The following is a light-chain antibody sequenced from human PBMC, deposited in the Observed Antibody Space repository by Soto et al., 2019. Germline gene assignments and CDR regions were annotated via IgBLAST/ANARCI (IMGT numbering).Light chain of an antibody. V-gene: IGKV3-15*01. CDR1: QSVSSN. Sequence: EIVMTQSPATLSVSPGERATLSCRASQSVSSNLAWYQQKTGQAPRLLIYGASTRATGIPDRFSGSGSGTEFTLTISSLQSEDFAVYYCQQYNNWRTFGQGTKVDNK. J-gene: IGKJ1*01. CDR2: GAS. CDR3: QQYNNWRT.